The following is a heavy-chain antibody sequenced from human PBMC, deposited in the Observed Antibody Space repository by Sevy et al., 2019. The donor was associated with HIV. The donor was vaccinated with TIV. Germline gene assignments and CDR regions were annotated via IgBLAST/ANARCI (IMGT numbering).Heavy chain of an antibody. J-gene: IGHJ4*02. CDR2: IIPIFRTT. Sequence: TSVKVSCKAYGGTFNNYAISWMRQAPGHGLEWMGGIIPIFRTTNYAQKFQGRLAITADESTSTAHMELSSLRSEDTAVYYCARDQYFLGAQSDYWGQGTLVTVSS. CDR3: ARDQYFLGAQSDY. D-gene: IGHD1-26*01. V-gene: IGHV1-69*13. CDR1: GGTFNNYA.